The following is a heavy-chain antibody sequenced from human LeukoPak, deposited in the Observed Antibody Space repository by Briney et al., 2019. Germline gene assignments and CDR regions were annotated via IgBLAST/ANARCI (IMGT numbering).Heavy chain of an antibody. CDR2: IRGSGGST. D-gene: IGHD6-6*01. CDR1: GFTFSRYG. CDR3: ARGLSGYASSLGY. Sequence: PGGSLRLSCEASGFTFSRYGMSWVRQAPGKGLEWVSAIRGSGGSTYYADSVKGRFTISRDNSKNTLYLQMTSLRAEDTAVYYCARGLSGYASSLGYWGQGTLVTVSS. V-gene: IGHV3-23*01. J-gene: IGHJ4*02.